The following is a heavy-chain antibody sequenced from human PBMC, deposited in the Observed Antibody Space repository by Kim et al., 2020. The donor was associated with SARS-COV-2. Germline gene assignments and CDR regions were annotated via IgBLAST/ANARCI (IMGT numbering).Heavy chain of an antibody. J-gene: IGHJ4*02. D-gene: IGHD3-10*01. CDR2: GYYSGST. CDR3: ARGEAMWYGSGSYYLNY. Sequence: SETLSLTCTVSGGSINSGSYYWVWIRQPPGKGLEWIGSGYYSGSTYYNPSLESRVTISVDTAKNQFSLNLTSVTAADTAVYHCARGEAMWYGSGSYYLNYWGQGTLVTVSS. V-gene: IGHV4-39*07. CDR1: GGSINSGSYY.